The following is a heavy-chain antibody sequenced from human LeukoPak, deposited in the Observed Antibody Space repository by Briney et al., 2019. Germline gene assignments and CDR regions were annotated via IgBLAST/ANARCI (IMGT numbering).Heavy chain of an antibody. CDR3: AKDFHPKLGEPAFDY. CDR2: IRYDGSNK. J-gene: IGHJ4*02. Sequence: GGSLRLSCAASGFSFSSYEMNWVRQAPGKGLEWVAFIRYDGSNKYYADSVKGRFTISRDNSKNTLYLQMNSLRAEDTAVYYCAKDFHPKLGEPAFDYWGQGTLVTVSS. V-gene: IGHV3-30*02. CDR1: GFSFSSYE. D-gene: IGHD3-10*01.